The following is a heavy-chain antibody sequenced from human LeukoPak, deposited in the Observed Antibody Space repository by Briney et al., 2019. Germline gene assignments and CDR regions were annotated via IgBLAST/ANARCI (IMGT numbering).Heavy chain of an antibody. CDR2: INHSGST. D-gene: IGHD2-2*01. V-gene: IGHV4-34*01. CDR1: GGSFSGYY. J-gene: IGHJ4*02. Sequence: SETLSLTCAVYGGSFSGYYWSWIRQPPGKGLEWIGEINHSGSTNYNPSLKSRVTISVDTSKNQFSLKLSSVTAADTAVYYCASSAPLFNCSSTSCYQGWGQGTLVTVSS. CDR3: ASSAPLFNCSSTSCYQG.